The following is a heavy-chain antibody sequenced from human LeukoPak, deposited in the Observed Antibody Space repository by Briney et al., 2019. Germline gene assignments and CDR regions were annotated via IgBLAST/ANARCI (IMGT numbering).Heavy chain of an antibody. D-gene: IGHD3-22*01. CDR2: SNWNGGST. CDR1: GFTFDDYG. Sequence: GGSLRLSCAACGFTFDDYGMSWVRQPPGKGLEWVAGSNWNGGSTGYADSVKGRFTISRDNAKNSLYLQMNSLRAEDTALYYCARATYYYDSSGAYYFDYWGQGTLVTVSS. J-gene: IGHJ4*02. V-gene: IGHV3-20*04. CDR3: ARATYYYDSSGAYYFDY.